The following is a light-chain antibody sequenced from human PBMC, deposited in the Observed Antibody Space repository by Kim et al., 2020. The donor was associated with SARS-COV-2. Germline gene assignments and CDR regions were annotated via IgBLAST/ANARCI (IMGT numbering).Light chain of an antibody. Sequence: SVPPGQGVPLSCKASQYISDNLAWYQQKPGQPPRPLIYSMSTRATGVPARFSGSGSGIDFTLTINSLQSEDFAAYYCQQYNSWPRTFGQGTKVEI. J-gene: IGKJ1*01. CDR3: QQYNSWPRT. CDR1: QYISDN. V-gene: IGKV3-15*01. CDR2: SMS.